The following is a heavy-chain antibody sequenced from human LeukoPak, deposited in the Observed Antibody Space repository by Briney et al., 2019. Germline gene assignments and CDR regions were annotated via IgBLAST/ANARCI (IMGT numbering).Heavy chain of an antibody. D-gene: IGHD3-22*01. CDR2: IYTSGST. CDR1: GGSISRYY. V-gene: IGHV4-4*07. J-gene: IGHJ4*02. CDR3: ARDCDYDSSGYYAPLFFDY. Sequence: SETLSLTRTLSGGSISRYYWCWIRHRAEEGREWIARIYTSGSTDYNPSLKSRVTMSVDTSKDQFSLKLSSVTGADTAVYYCARDCDYDSSGYYAPLFFDYWGQGTLVTVSS.